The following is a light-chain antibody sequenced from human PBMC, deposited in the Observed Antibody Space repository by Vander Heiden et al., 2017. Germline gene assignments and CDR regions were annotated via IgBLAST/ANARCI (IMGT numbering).Light chain of an antibody. V-gene: IGLV5-45*03. Sequence: QAVLPQPSSLSASPGASASLTCTLRSGIDVGTYMIYWYQQKPGSPPQYLLRYKSGSDKQQGSGVPSRFSGSKDASANAGILLISGLQSEDEADYYCMIWHSRAVVFGGGTKLTVL. CDR1: SGIDVGTYM. CDR3: MIWHSRAVV. J-gene: IGLJ2*01. CDR2: YKSGSDK.